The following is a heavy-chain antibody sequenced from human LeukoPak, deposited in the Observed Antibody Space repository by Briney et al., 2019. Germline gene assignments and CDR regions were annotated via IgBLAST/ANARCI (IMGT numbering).Heavy chain of an antibody. D-gene: IGHD1-26*01. CDR1: GFTFSSYW. CDR2: INSDGSRT. Sequence: GGSLRLSCAASGFTFSSYWMFWVRQAPGKGLVWVSRINSDGSRTIYAGSVKGRFTISRDNAKNTLYLRMNSLRAEDTAVYYCARGDVGATSGPFDYWGQGSLVTVSS. CDR3: ARGDVGATSGPFDY. J-gene: IGHJ4*02. V-gene: IGHV3-74*01.